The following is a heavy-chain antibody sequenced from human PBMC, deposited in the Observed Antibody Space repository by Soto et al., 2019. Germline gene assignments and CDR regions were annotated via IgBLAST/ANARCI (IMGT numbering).Heavy chain of an antibody. J-gene: IGHJ6*02. Sequence: ASVKVSCKASGYTFTGYDMHWVRQAPGQGLEWMGWINPNSGGTNYAQKFQGWVTMTRDTSISTAYMELSRLRSDDTAVYYCARDLXRLRYFAGASYGMDVWGQGTTVTVSS. CDR2: INPNSGGT. CDR3: ARDLXRLRYFAGASYGMDV. D-gene: IGHD3-9*01. V-gene: IGHV1-2*04. CDR1: GYTFTGYD.